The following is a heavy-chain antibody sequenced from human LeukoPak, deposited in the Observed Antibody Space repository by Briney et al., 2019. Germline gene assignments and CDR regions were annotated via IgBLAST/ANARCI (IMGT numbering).Heavy chain of an antibody. J-gene: IGHJ3*02. V-gene: IGHV1-8*03. D-gene: IGHD2-2*01. CDR2: MNPNSGNT. CDR3: ARGGPAAKNAFDI. Sequence: ASVKVSCKASGYTFTSYDINWVRQATGQGLEWIGWMNPNSGNTGYAQKFQGRVTITSNTSISTAYMELSSLRSEDTAVYYCARGGPAAKNAFDIWGQGTMVTV. CDR1: GYTFTSYD.